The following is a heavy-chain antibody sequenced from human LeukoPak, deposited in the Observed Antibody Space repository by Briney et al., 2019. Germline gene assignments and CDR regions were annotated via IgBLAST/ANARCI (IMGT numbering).Heavy chain of an antibody. J-gene: IGHJ4*02. CDR2: ISGSGGST. D-gene: IGHD4-17*01. CDR3: AKATVTSITIFDY. V-gene: IGHV3-23*01. Sequence: GGSLRLPCAASGFTFSSYAMTWVRQAPGKGLEWVSAISGSGGSTYYADSIKGQFTISRDNSKNTLYLQMNSLRAEDTAVYYCAKATVTSITIFDYWGQGTLVTVSS. CDR1: GFTFSSYA.